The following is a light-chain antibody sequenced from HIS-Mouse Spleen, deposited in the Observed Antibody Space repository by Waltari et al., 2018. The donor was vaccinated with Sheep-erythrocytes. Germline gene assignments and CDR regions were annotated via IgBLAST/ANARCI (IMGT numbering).Light chain of an antibody. J-gene: IGLJ3*02. CDR1: SSNIGNNA. CDR2: YDD. V-gene: IGLV1-36*01. Sequence: QSVLTQPPSVSEAPRQRVTISCSGSSSNIGNNAVNWYQQLPGKAPKLLIYYDDLRPSGVSDLFSGSKSGTSASLAISGLQSEDEADYYCAAWDDSLNGPVFGGGTKLTVL. CDR3: AAWDDSLNGPV.